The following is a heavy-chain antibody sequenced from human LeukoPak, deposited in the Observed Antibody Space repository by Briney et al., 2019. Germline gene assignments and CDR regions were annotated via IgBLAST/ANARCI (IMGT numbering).Heavy chain of an antibody. J-gene: IGHJ3*02. D-gene: IGHD2-21*01. V-gene: IGHV4-38-2*01. Sequence: SETLSLTCAVSGYSISSGYYWGWIRQPPGKGLEWIGSIYHSGSTYYNPSLKSRVTISVDTSKNQFSLKLSSVTAADTAVYYCARAWVVIAITAAFDIWGQGTMVTVSS. CDR2: IYHSGST. CDR1: GYSISSGYY. CDR3: ARAWVVIAITAAFDI.